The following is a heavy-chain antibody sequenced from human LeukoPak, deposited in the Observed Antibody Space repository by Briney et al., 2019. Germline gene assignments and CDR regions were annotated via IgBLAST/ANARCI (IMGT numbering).Heavy chain of an antibody. J-gene: IGHJ4*02. V-gene: IGHV3-7*01. Sequence: GGSLRLSCAGSGFTFSTFWMSWVRQAPGKGLEWVANIKEDGSERYYVDSMKGRFTVSRDNAKNSLYLQMDSLRAEDTAVYYCARGGTFVSDYWGQGTLVTVSS. CDR1: GFTFSTFW. CDR2: IKEDGSER. CDR3: ARGGTFVSDY. D-gene: IGHD1-1*01.